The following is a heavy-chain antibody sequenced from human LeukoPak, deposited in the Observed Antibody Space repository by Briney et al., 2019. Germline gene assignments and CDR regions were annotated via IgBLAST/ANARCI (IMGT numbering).Heavy chain of an antibody. J-gene: IGHJ4*02. V-gene: IGHV4-34*01. D-gene: IGHD1-26*01. CDR1: GGSFSGYY. Sequence: SETLSLTCAVCGGSFSGYYWSWIRQPPGKGLEWIGEINHSGSTNYNPSLKSRVTVSVDTSKNQFSLKLSSVTAADTAVYYCARRSGGSRSDYWGQGTLVTVSS. CDR3: ARRSGGSRSDY. CDR2: INHSGST.